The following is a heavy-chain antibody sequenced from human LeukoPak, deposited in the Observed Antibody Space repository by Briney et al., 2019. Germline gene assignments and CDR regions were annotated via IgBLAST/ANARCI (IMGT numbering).Heavy chain of an antibody. V-gene: IGHV1-24*01. Sequence: RASVKVSCKVSGYTLTELSMHWVRQAPGKGLEWMGGFDPEDGETIHAQKFQGRVTMTEDTSTDTAYMELSSLRSEDTAVYYCATGTAAATLYGMDVWGQGTTVTVSS. J-gene: IGHJ6*02. CDR3: ATGTAAATLYGMDV. D-gene: IGHD2-15*01. CDR1: GYTLTELS. CDR2: FDPEDGET.